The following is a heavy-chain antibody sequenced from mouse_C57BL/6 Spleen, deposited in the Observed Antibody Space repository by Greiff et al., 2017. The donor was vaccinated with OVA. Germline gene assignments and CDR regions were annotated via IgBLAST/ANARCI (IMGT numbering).Heavy chain of an antibody. J-gene: IGHJ4*01. D-gene: IGHD1-1*01. Sequence: QVQLQQSGAELVKPGASVKMSCKASGYTFTSYWITWVKQRPGQGLEWIGDIYPGSGSTNYNEKFKSKATLTVDTSSSTAYMQLSSLTSEDSAVYYCARWRYYYGSSYAMDYWGQGTSVTVSS. CDR3: ARWRYYYGSSYAMDY. CDR1: GYTFTSYW. V-gene: IGHV1-55*01. CDR2: IYPGSGST.